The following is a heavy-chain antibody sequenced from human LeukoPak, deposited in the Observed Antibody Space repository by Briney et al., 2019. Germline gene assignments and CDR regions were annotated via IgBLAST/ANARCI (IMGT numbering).Heavy chain of an antibody. CDR3: AIAPLPAAAEGYWFDP. Sequence: ASVKVSCKASGYTFTSYGISWVRQAPGQGLEWMGWISAYNGNTNYAQKLQGRVTMTTDTSTSTAYMELRSLRSDDTAVYYCAIAPLPAAAEGYWFDPWGQGTLVTVSS. V-gene: IGHV1-18*01. D-gene: IGHD2-2*01. CDR1: GYTFTSYG. J-gene: IGHJ5*02. CDR2: ISAYNGNT.